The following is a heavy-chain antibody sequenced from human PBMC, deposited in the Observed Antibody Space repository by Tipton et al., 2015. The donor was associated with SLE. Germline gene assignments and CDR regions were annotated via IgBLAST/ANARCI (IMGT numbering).Heavy chain of an antibody. CDR1: GFTVSSNY. V-gene: IGHV3-53*04. CDR2: IYSGGST. J-gene: IGHJ4*02. D-gene: IGHD1-26*01. Sequence: SLRLSCAASGFTVSSNYMSWVRQAPGKGLEWVSVIYSGGSTYYADSVKGRFTISRHNSKNTLYLQMNSLRAEDTAVYYCARGLYSGSYPYYFDYWGQGTLVTVSS. CDR3: ARGLYSGSYPYYFDY.